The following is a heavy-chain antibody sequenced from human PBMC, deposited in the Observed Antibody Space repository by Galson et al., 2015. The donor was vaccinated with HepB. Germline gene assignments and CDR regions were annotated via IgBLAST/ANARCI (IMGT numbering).Heavy chain of an antibody. CDR2: IKQDGSEG. D-gene: IGHD3-3*01. CDR3: TRGVSGDF. CDR1: GFTFSAYW. V-gene: IGHV3-7*04. Sequence: SLRLSCAASGFTFSAYWMSWVRQSPGKGLGWVANIKQDGSEGFYVDSVKGRFTISRDNAKNSLYLQMNSLTAEDTAVYYRTRGVSGDFWGQGTLVTVSS. J-gene: IGHJ4*02.